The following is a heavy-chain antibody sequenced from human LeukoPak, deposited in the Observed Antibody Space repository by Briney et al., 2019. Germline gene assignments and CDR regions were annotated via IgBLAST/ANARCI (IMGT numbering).Heavy chain of an antibody. J-gene: IGHJ4*02. V-gene: IGHV3-23*01. CDR1: GFTFSSYA. D-gene: IGHD2-15*01. Sequence: GGSLRLSCAASGFTFSSYALSWVRQAPGKGLECVSGITGSGLSTYYADSVKGRFTTSRDNSKNTLYLQMNSLRAEDTAVYYCAKERGVVAAAPDYWGQGTLVTVSS. CDR2: ITGSGLST. CDR3: AKERGVVAAAPDY.